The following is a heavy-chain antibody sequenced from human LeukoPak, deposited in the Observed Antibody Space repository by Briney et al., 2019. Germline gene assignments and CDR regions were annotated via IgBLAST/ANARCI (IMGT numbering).Heavy chain of an antibody. D-gene: IGHD3-22*01. V-gene: IGHV4-4*07. J-gene: IGHJ6*03. Sequence: SETLSLTCTVSGGSISTYCWSWIRQPAGKGLEWIGHICTSGSTNYNPSLKSRVTMSVDTSNNEFSLKLNSVTAADTAVYYCVRTYDSPGYYSPDYYYMDVWGKGTTVTVSS. CDR1: GGSISTYC. CDR3: VRTYDSPGYYSPDYYYMDV. CDR2: ICTSGST.